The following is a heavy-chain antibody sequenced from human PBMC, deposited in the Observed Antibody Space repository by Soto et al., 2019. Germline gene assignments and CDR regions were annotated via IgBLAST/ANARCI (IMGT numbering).Heavy chain of an antibody. CDR3: AKVVTYSYDSDAFDI. Sequence: EVRLLESGGGLVQPGGSLRLSCAASGFTFRSYAMSWVRQAPGKGLEWVSSISGSGGSTYYADSVKGRLIISRDNSKNTLYLQMDSLRAEDTAVYYCAKVVTYSYDSDAFDIWGQGTMVTVS. D-gene: IGHD3-22*01. CDR2: ISGSGGST. V-gene: IGHV3-23*01. J-gene: IGHJ3*02. CDR1: GFTFRSYA.